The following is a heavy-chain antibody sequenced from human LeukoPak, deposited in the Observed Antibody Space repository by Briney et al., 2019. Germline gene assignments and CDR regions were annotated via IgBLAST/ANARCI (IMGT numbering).Heavy chain of an antibody. V-gene: IGHV4-38-2*01. CDR1: GYSISSGYY. CDR3: ARVAVAGREYFQH. CDR2: IYHSGST. J-gene: IGHJ1*01. Sequence: SETLSLTCAVSGYSISSGYYWGWIRQPPGKGLEWIGSIYHSGSTYYNPSLKSRVTISVDTPKNQFSLKLSSVTAADTAVYYCARVAVAGREYFQHWGQGTLVTVSS. D-gene: IGHD6-19*01.